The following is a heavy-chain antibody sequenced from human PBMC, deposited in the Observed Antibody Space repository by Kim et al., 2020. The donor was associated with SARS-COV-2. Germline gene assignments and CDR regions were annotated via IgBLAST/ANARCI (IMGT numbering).Heavy chain of an antibody. D-gene: IGHD3-10*01. J-gene: IGHJ3*02. CDR2: ISYDGSNK. CDR3: ARLRMVRGARGAFDI. V-gene: IGHV3-33*05. Sequence: GGSLRLSCSASGFTFSSYGMHWVRQAPGKGLEWVAVISYDGSNKYYADSVKGRFTISRDNSKNTLYLQMNSLRAEDTAVYYCARLRMVRGARGAFDIWGQGKMITVSS. CDR1: GFTFSSYG.